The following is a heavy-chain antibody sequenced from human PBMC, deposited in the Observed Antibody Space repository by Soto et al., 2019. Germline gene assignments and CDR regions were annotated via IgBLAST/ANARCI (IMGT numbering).Heavy chain of an antibody. CDR1: GGTFSSYA. CDR2: IIPIFGTA. CDR3: ARVPGGYGYYYGMDV. D-gene: IGHD6-25*01. V-gene: IGHV1-69*13. J-gene: IGHJ6*02. Sequence: SVKVSCKASGGTFSSYAISWLRQAPGQGLEWMGGIIPIFGTANYAQKFQGRVTITADESTSTAYMELSSLRSEDTAVYYCARVPGGYGYYYGMDVWGQGTTVTSP.